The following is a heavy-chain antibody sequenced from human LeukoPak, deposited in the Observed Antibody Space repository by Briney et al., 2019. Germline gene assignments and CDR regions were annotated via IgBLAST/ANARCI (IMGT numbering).Heavy chain of an antibody. CDR3: ARDWGVAASYYYMDV. V-gene: IGHV1-2*02. Sequence: GASVKVSCKASGYTFTGYYMHWVRQVPGQGLEWMGWINPNSGGTNYAQKFQGRVTMTRDTSISTAYMELSRLRSDDTAVYYCARDWGVAASYYYMDVWGKGTTVTISS. CDR2: INPNSGGT. J-gene: IGHJ6*03. CDR1: GYTFTGYY. D-gene: IGHD3-10*01.